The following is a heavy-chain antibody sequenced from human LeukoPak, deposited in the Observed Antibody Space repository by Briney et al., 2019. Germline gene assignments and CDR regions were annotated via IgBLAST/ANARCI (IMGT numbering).Heavy chain of an antibody. J-gene: IGHJ4*02. CDR1: GFTFSTSA. V-gene: IGHV3-23*01. CDR2: ISGSGGRT. Sequence: RPGGSLRLSCAASGFTFSTSAMSWVRQAPGKGLEWVSSISGSGGRTSYADSVQGRFTISRDNSKNTLYLELNSLRAEDAAVYFCAMAVIGSGWTLDYRGQGTLVTVS. D-gene: IGHD6-19*01. CDR3: AMAVIGSGWTLDY.